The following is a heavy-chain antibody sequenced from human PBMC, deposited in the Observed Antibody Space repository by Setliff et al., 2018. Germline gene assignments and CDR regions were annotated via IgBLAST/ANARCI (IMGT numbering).Heavy chain of an antibody. CDR3: ATGFLRYDILTGYYQRPHYFEY. Sequence: GASVKVSCKVSGSTVTESSMHWGRQAPGKGLEWMGGFDPEDGERIYAQHFQGRLTMTEDTSTDTAFMELSSLRSEDTAVYYCATGFLRYDILTGYYQRPHYFEYWGQGTLVTVSS. CDR2: FDPEDGER. V-gene: IGHV1-24*01. D-gene: IGHD3-9*01. CDR1: GSTVTESS. J-gene: IGHJ4*02.